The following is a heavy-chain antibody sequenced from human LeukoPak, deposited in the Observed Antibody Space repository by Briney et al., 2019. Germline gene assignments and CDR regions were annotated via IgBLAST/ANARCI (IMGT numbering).Heavy chain of an antibody. CDR1: GGSFSGYY. V-gene: IGHV4-34*01. J-gene: IGHJ4*02. D-gene: IGHD4-17*01. CDR3: ARGAIDYGDYVFDY. CDR2: INHSGST. Sequence: ASETLSLTCAVYGGSFSGYYWSWIRQPPGKGLEWIGEINHSGSTNYNPSLKSRVTISVDTSKNQFSLKLSSVTAADTAVYYCARGAIDYGDYVFDYWGQGTLVTVSS.